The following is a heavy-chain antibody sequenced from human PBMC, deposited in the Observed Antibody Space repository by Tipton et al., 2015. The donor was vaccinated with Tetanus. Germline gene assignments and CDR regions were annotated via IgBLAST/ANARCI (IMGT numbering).Heavy chain of an antibody. Sequence: TLSLTCSVSGGSINNYYWSWIRQAPGKGLEFIGFIYYSGTTSYSPSLKGRVTLAIDTSRNRFSLSLTSVTPADTAVYHCAALVPATRVLDYWGQGVLVSVSS. V-gene: IGHV4-59*01. J-gene: IGHJ4*02. CDR1: GGSINNYY. CDR3: AALVPATRVLDY. CDR2: IYYSGTT. D-gene: IGHD2-15*01.